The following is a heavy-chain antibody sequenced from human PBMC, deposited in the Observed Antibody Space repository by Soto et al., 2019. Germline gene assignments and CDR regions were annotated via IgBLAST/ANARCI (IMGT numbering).Heavy chain of an antibody. CDR1: GYTFMSHS. Sequence: QVQLVQSGAEVKRPGASVKVSCKASGYTFMSHSISWVRQAPGQGLEWMGRISVYNGNTNYAQKLQGRVTMTTDISTSTAYMELRSLRSDDTAVYYCARDRPDDMKGAWRAFDIWGQGTMVTVSS. CDR3: ARDRPDDMKGAWRAFDI. D-gene: IGHD1-26*01. J-gene: IGHJ3*02. V-gene: IGHV1-18*01. CDR2: ISVYNGNT.